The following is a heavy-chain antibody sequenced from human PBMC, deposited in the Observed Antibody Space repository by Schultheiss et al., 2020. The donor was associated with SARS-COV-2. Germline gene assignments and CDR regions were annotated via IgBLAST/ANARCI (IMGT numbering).Heavy chain of an antibody. V-gene: IGHV4-34*11. CDR3: ARDSGIAVAV. CDR2: IYYSGST. J-gene: IGHJ4*02. D-gene: IGHD6-19*01. CDR1: GGSFSGYY. Sequence: SETLSLTCAVYGGSFSGYYWSWIRQPPGKGLEWIGSIYYSGSTYYNPSLKSRVTISVDTSKNQFSLKLSSVTAADTAVYYCARDSGIAVAVWGQGTLVTVSS.